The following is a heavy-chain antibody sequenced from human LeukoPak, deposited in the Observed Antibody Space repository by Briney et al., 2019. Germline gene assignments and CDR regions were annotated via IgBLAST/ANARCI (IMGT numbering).Heavy chain of an antibody. D-gene: IGHD3-16*01. CDR1: GDSIRSCY. J-gene: IGHJ3*01. Sequence: SESLSLTCTVSGDSIRSCYWSWIRQPPGKGLEWIGNIHYSGSTKYNPSLKSRVTISVATSKTQSSPRVTSLTAADTAVYYCARLGALHDAFDVWGQGTLVTVSS. CDR2: IHYSGST. V-gene: IGHV4-59*12. CDR3: ARLGALHDAFDV.